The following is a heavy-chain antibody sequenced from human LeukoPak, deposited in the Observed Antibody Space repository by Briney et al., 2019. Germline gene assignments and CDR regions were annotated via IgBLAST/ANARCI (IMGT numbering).Heavy chain of an antibody. CDR3: ARDSAQQLVPDY. Sequence: GGSLRLSCAASGFTFSSYSMNWVRQAPGKGLEWVSSISSSSSYIYYADSVKGRFTISRDNAKNSLYLQMNSLRAEDTAVYYCARDSAQQLVPDYWGQGTLVTVFS. CDR1: GFTFSSYS. D-gene: IGHD6-13*01. J-gene: IGHJ4*02. CDR2: ISSSSSYI. V-gene: IGHV3-21*01.